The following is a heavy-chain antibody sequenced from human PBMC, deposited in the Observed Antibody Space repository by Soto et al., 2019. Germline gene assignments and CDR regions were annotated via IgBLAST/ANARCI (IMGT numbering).Heavy chain of an antibody. J-gene: IGHJ4*02. CDR1: GYTFTGYY. CDR3: TRGGYSGYDFDY. V-gene: IGHV1-2*04. Sequence: ASVKVSCKASGYTFTGYYMHWVRQAPGQGLEWMGWINPNSGGTNYAQKYQGWVTMTRDTSISTAYMELSRLRSDDTAEYYCTRGGYSGYDFDYWGQGTRVTVSS. D-gene: IGHD5-12*01. CDR2: INPNSGGT.